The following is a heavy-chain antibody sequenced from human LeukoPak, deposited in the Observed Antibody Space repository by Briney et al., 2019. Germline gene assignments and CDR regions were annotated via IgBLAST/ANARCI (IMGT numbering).Heavy chain of an antibody. CDR3: ASSLMVATFDY. D-gene: IGHD5-12*01. Sequence: PGGSLRLSCAASGFTFSSYGMHWIRQPPGKGLEWIGSIYYSGSTYYNPSLKSRVTISVDTSKNQFSLKLSSVTAADTAVYYCASSLMVATFDYWGQGTLVTVSS. CDR1: GFTFSSYG. J-gene: IGHJ4*02. V-gene: IGHV4-39*07. CDR2: IYYSGST.